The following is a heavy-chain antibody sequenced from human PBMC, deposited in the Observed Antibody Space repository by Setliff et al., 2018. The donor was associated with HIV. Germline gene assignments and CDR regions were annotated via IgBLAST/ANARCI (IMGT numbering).Heavy chain of an antibody. D-gene: IGHD2-21*02. CDR2: IIPILGIA. CDR3: ASKYCGGDCYVDGYFDY. J-gene: IGHJ4*02. CDR1: GGTFSSYA. Sequence: GASVKVSCKASGGTFSSYAISWVRQAPGQGLEWMGGIIPILGIANYAQKFQGRVTITADKSTSTAYMELSSLRSEDTAVYYCASKYCGGDCYVDGYFDYWGQGTLVTAPQ. V-gene: IGHV1-69*10.